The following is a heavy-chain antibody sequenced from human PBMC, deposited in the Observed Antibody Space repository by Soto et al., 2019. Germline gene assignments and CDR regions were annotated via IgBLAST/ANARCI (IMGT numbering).Heavy chain of an antibody. CDR2: ITGDGLTT. D-gene: IGHD3-10*01. J-gene: IGHJ5*02. CDR1: GFTFSSYA. V-gene: IGHV3-23*01. CDR3: AKDPLQLVSGLFDP. Sequence: GGSLRLSCAASGFTFSSYAMSWVRQAPGKGLDWVSTITGDGLTTYDADSVKGRSTISRDNSKSTLYLQLNSLRVDDTAVYYCAKDPLQLVSGLFDPWGQGTLVTVSS.